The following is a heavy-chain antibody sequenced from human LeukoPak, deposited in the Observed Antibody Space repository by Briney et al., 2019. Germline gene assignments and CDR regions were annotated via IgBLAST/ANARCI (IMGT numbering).Heavy chain of an antibody. CDR3: ARSHSHITMIVVVTPWFDP. CDR2: IYYSGST. D-gene: IGHD3-22*01. V-gene: IGHV4-30-4*01. J-gene: IGHJ5*02. CDR1: GGSISSGDYY. Sequence: NSSQTLSLTCTVSGGSISSGDYYWSWIRQPPGKGLEWIGYIYYSGSTYYNPSLKSRVTISVDTSKNQFSLKLSSVTAADTAVYYCARSHSHITMIVVVTPWFDPWGQGTLVTVSS.